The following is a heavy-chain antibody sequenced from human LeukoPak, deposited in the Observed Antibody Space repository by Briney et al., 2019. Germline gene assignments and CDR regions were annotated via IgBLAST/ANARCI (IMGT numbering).Heavy chain of an antibody. D-gene: IGHD4-11*01. CDR1: GDSISSSHYY. Sequence: PSETLSLTCTVSGDSISSSHYYWGWIRQSPGKGLEWIGSIYSGGETHYNPALNSRVTIFLDTSKNRFSLNLISVTATDTAVYYCVRDYSNFVQGDWGQGTLVTVSS. CDR3: VRDYSNFVQGD. J-gene: IGHJ4*02. V-gene: IGHV4-39*02. CDR2: IYSGGET.